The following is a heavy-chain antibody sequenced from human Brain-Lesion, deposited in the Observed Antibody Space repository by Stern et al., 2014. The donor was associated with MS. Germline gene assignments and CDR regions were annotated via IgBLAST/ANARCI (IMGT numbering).Heavy chain of an antibody. Sequence: QVQLVQSGPGLVKPSETLSLTCTVSGGSITSSSYYWGWIRQPPGRGLEYIGTVYYTGSTFYDPSLKSRVTISVDTSKNQVPLKLPSVTAADTAVYYCVRPDIMGTIWNWGQGTLVTVSS. D-gene: IGHD1-26*01. V-gene: IGHV4-39*01. CDR1: GGSITSSSYY. J-gene: IGHJ4*02. CDR2: VYYTGST. CDR3: VRPDIMGTIWN.